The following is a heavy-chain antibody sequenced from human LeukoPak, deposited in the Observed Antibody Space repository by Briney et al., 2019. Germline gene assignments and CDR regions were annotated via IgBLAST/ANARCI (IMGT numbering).Heavy chain of an antibody. Sequence: PGGSLRLSCAASGFTFSSYAMSWVRQAPGKGLEWVSAISGSGGSTYYADSVKGRFTISRDNSKNTLYLQMNSLRAEDTAVYYCARDRIAAAGSRWFDPWGQGTLVTVSS. J-gene: IGHJ5*02. CDR3: ARDRIAAAGSRWFDP. D-gene: IGHD6-13*01. CDR1: GFTFSSYA. CDR2: ISGSGGST. V-gene: IGHV3-23*01.